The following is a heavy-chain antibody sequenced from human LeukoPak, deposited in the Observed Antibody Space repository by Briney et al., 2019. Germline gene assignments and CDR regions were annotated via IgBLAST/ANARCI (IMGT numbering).Heavy chain of an antibody. J-gene: IGHJ4*02. CDR1: DDSITMYY. D-gene: IGHD5-24*01. Sequence: KPSETLSLTCSVSDDSITMYYWTWIRQPPGEGLEWIGYVDHTGSTNFNPSLNGRVSISRDTSKNLFSLRLRSVTAADTAVYYCARGRDGYNFLNRGEYYYFDYWGQGTLVTVSS. V-gene: IGHV4-59*08. CDR2: VDHTGST. CDR3: ARGRDGYNFLNRGEYYYFDY.